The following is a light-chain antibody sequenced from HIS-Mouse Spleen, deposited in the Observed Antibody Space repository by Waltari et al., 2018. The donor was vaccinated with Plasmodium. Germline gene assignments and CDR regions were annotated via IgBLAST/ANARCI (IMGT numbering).Light chain of an antibody. Sequence: QSALTQPRSVSGSPGQSVTISCTGTSSDVGGYNYVSWYQKHPGKAPKLRFYDVSKRPSGVPYRFSGSKSGNTASRTISGLQAEDEADYYCCSYAGSYTWVFGGGTKLTVL. CDR3: CSYAGSYTWV. CDR2: DVS. CDR1: SSDVGGYNY. V-gene: IGLV2-11*01. J-gene: IGLJ2*01.